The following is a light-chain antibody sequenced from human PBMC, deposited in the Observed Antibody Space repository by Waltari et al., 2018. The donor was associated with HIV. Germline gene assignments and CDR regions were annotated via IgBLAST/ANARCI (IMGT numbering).Light chain of an antibody. Sequence: QSVLTQPPSVSGAPGQTVTISCTGSSSNIGARLDVHWDQQIPGTAPKLLMYGNPRPSWVPARLSGSTSGTSASPATTGLPAADDAAYYCQPYDSSLSGSVVFGGGTKLTVL. CDR1: SSNIGARLD. CDR2: GN. V-gene: IGLV1-40*01. CDR3: QPYDSSLSGSVV. J-gene: IGLJ2*01.